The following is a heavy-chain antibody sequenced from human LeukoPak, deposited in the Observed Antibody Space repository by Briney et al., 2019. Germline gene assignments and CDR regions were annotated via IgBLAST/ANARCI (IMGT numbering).Heavy chain of an antibody. J-gene: IGHJ3*02. D-gene: IGHD1-26*01. Sequence: PGGSLRLSCAASGFAFSTYWMTWVRQAPGKGLEWVANIKRDGSLTHYVDSVKGRFTISRDNAKNSLYLQMNSLRVDDSAVYYCAGDQSPQIDGICYDAFDIWGQGTMVTVAS. CDR2: IKRDGSLT. CDR3: AGDQSPQIDGICYDAFDI. CDR1: GFAFSTYW. V-gene: IGHV3-7*01.